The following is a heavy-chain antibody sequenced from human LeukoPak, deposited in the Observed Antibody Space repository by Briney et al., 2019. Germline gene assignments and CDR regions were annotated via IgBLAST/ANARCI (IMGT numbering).Heavy chain of an antibody. Sequence: SMKVSCKASGGTFSSYAISWVRQAPGQGLEWMGGIIPIFGTANYAQRFQGRVTITADKSTSTAYMELGSLRSEDMAVYYCARDMTGTPMVTGWFDPWGQGTLVTVSS. CDR3: ARDMTGTPMVTGWFDP. V-gene: IGHV1-69*06. J-gene: IGHJ5*02. CDR2: IIPIFGTA. CDR1: GGTFSSYA. D-gene: IGHD5-18*01.